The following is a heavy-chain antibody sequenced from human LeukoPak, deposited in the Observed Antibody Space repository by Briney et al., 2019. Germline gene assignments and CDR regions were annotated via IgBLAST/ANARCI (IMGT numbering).Heavy chain of an antibody. CDR1: GFTFTDYW. V-gene: IGHV3-74*01. CDR3: AREWSNSGSLTEY. D-gene: IGHD1-26*01. Sequence: GGSLRLSCVVSGFTFTDYWMHWVRQAPGKGLVWVSRIDDDGRKTTYGDSVKGRFTISRDNAKNTLYLQMNSLRDEDTAVYYCAREWSNSGSLTEYWGQGTLVTVS. J-gene: IGHJ4*02. CDR2: IDDDGRKT.